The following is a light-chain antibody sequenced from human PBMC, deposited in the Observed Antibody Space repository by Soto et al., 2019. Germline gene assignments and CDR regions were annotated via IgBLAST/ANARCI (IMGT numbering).Light chain of an antibody. J-gene: IGLJ1*01. Sequence: QPVLNSPPPASGTPGPRVTLPFSGSNSIHGSNYVFWYQQLPGPAPKLLVYRNNRRPRGVPGRFSGSRSGTSASLAISGLRSEVEADYYCAGWDDSLSGYVSRTGTKVPVL. CDR2: RNN. CDR1: NSIHGSNY. V-gene: IGLV1-47*01. CDR3: AGWDDSLSGYV.